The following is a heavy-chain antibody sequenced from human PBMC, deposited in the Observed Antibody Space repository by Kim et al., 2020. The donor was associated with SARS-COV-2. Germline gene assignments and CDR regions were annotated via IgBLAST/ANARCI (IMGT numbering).Heavy chain of an antibody. CDR2: VSSSRSYK. V-gene: IGHV3-21*01. D-gene: IGHD6-13*01. J-gene: IGHJ4*02. Sequence: GESLRLSCAASGFTFSRYSMNWVRQAPGKGLEWVSSVSSSRSYKYYADSVKGRFTISRDNAKNSLYLQMNSLRAEDTAVYYCASITAADEEQFDYWGQGTLVTVSS. CDR3: ASITAADEEQFDY. CDR1: GFTFSRYS.